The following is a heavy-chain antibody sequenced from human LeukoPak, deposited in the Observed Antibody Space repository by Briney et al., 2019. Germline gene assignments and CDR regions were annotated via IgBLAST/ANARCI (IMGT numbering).Heavy chain of an antibody. CDR1: GGSMSYIL. CDR3: AREKSVTGSPYYFDY. V-gene: IGHV4-4*07. D-gene: IGHD3-9*01. Sequence: PSETLSLTCTVSGGSMSYILWNWVRQPAGKGLEWIGRIYTNENTNYNPSLKSRVTMSVDTSNNQFSLKLNSVTAADTAMYYCAREKSVTGSPYYFDYWGQGILVTVSS. J-gene: IGHJ4*02. CDR2: IYTNENT.